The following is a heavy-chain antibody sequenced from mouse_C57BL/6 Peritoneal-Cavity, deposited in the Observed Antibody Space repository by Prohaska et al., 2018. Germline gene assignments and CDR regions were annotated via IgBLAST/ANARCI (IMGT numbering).Heavy chain of an antibody. Sequence: QVQLQQPGAELVKPGASVKVSCKASGYTFTSYWMHWVKQRPGQGLEWIGRIHPSDSDTNYNQKFKGKATLTVDKSXSTEDMXISRMTYKDSAVYYCAASITTVVAYYAMDYWGQGTSVTVSS. J-gene: IGHJ4*01. CDR3: AASITTVVAYYAMDY. CDR1: GYTFTSYW. CDR2: IHPSDSDT. D-gene: IGHD1-1*01. V-gene: IGHV1-74*01.